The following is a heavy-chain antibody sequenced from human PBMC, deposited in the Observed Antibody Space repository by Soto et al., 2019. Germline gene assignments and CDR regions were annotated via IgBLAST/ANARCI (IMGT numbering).Heavy chain of an antibody. CDR3: SSSESYYYYGMDV. CDR1: GGSISSYY. V-gene: IGHV4-59*01. J-gene: IGHJ6*02. CDR2: IYYSGST. Sequence: PSETLSLTCTVSGGSISSYYWGWIRQPPGKGLEWIGYIYYSGSTNYNPSLKSRVTISVDTSKNQFSLKLSSVTAADTAVYYCSSSESYYYYGMDVWGQGTTVTVSS. D-gene: IGHD6-6*01.